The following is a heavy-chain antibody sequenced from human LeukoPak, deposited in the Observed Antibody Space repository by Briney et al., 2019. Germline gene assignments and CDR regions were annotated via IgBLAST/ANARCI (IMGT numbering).Heavy chain of an antibody. D-gene: IGHD3-16*01. V-gene: IGHV4-31*03. CDR3: ARISTFARGFDFDY. CDR1: GGSISGGGYY. Sequence: PSQTLSLTCTVSGGSISGGGYYWSWICQHPGKGLEWIGYIYYSGSTYYNPSLKSRVTISVDTSKNQFSLKLSSVTAADTAVYYCARISTFARGFDFDYWGQGTLVTVSS. CDR2: IYYSGST. J-gene: IGHJ4*02.